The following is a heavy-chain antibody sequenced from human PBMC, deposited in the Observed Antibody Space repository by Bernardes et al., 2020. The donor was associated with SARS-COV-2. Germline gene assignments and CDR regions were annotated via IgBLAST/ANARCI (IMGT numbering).Heavy chain of an antibody. CDR3: ARDHGGPWSGYPDV. Sequence: GGSLRLSCAASGFTFSSYAMHWVRQAPGKGLEWVAVISYDGSNKYYADSVKGRFTISRDNSKNTLYLQMNSLRAEDTAVYYCARDHGGPWSGYPDVWGQGTTVNVSS. J-gene: IGHJ6*02. V-gene: IGHV3-30*01. CDR2: ISYDGSNK. D-gene: IGHD3-3*01. CDR1: GFTFSSYA.